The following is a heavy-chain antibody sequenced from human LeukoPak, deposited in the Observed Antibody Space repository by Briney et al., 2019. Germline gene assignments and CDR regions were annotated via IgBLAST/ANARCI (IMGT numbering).Heavy chain of an antibody. Sequence: PGGSLRLSCAASGFTFSSYGMHWVRQAPGKGLEWVAVISYDGSNKYYADSVKGRFTISRDNSKNTLYLQMNSLRAEDTAVYYCAKESFPRDPFMDVWGKGTTVTVSS. CDR3: AKESFPRDPFMDV. CDR2: ISYDGSNK. J-gene: IGHJ6*03. D-gene: IGHD2-21*01. V-gene: IGHV3-30*18. CDR1: GFTFSSYG.